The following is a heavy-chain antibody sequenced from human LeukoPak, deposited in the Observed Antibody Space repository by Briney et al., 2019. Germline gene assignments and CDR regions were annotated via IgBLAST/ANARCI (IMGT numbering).Heavy chain of an antibody. CDR2: VRFDGSDK. CDR1: GFTIRSHD. Sequence: GGSLRLSCAASGFTIRSHDMHWVRQAPGKGLEWVTFVRFDGSDKKYADSVKGRFTISRDNSKNTLSLQMISLRAEDTAVYYCAKSLYPDAFDIWGPGTMVTVS. V-gene: IGHV3-30*02. J-gene: IGHJ3*02. D-gene: IGHD2-8*01. CDR3: AKSLYPDAFDI.